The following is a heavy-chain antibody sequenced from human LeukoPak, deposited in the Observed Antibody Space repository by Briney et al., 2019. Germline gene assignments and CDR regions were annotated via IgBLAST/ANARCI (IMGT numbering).Heavy chain of an antibody. D-gene: IGHD4-17*01. CDR3: ARTRDYGDSNYFDY. V-gene: IGHV2-70*11. J-gene: IGHJ4*02. CDR2: IDWDDDK. Sequence: SGPALVKPTQTLTLTCTFSGFSLSTSGMCVSWIRQPPGKALEWLARIDWDDDKYYSTSLKTRLTISKDTSKNQVVLTMTNMDPVDTATYYCARTRDYGDSNYFDYWGQGTLVTVSS. CDR1: GFSLSTSGMC.